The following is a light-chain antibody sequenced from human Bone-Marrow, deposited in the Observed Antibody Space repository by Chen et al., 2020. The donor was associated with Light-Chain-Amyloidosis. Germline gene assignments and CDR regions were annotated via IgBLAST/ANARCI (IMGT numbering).Light chain of an antibody. J-gene: IGLJ1*01. V-gene: IGLV3-21*02. CDR2: VDS. Sequence: SYVLTQPSSVSVAPGQTATIACGGNNIGSTSVHWYQQTPGQAPLLVVYVDSDRPSGIPERLSGSTSGSTATLTSSRVEAGDEADYYCQVWDSNRDDTDYVFGTGTRVTVL. CDR3: QVWDSNRDDTDYV. CDR1: NIGSTS.